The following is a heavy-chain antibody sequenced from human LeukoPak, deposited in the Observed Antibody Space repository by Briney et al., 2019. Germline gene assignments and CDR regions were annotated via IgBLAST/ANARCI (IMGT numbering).Heavy chain of an antibody. D-gene: IGHD4-23*01. CDR2: ISASGGST. CDR3: AKDTAVVTTFDY. J-gene: IGHJ4*02. CDR1: GFTFSSYA. V-gene: IGHV3-23*01. Sequence: GGSLRLSCAASGFTFSSYAISWVRQAPGKGLEWVSGISASGGSTYYADSVKGRFTISRDNSKNTLYLQMNSLRAGDTAMYYCAKDTAVVTTFDYWGQGALVTVSS.